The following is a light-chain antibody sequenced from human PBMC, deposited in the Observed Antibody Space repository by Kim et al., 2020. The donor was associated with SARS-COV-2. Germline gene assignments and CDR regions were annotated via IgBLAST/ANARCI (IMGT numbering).Light chain of an antibody. V-gene: IGLV7-46*01. J-gene: IGLJ3*02. CDR2: DTS. Sequence: QAVVTQEPSLTVSPGGTVTLTCNSTAGAVTSGHSPFWFQQKAGQAPRTLIYDTSNRLSWTPARFSGSLIGGNAALTLSGAQPDDEADYFCLLTFPRLWVFGGGTQLTVL. CDR1: AGAVTSGHS. CDR3: LLTFPRLWV.